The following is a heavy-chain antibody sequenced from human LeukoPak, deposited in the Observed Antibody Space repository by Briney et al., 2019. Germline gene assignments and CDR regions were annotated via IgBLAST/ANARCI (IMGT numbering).Heavy chain of an antibody. J-gene: IGHJ4*02. CDR1: GGSFSGYY. V-gene: IGHV4-34*01. CDR2: INHSGST. D-gene: IGHD3-3*01. Sequence: SETLSLTCAVYGGSFSGYYWIWIRQPPGKGLEWIGEINHSGSTNYNPSLKSRVTMSVDTSKNQFSLKLNSVTAADTAMYYCQSRFLEWLLDYWGQGTLVTVSS. CDR3: QSRFLEWLLDY.